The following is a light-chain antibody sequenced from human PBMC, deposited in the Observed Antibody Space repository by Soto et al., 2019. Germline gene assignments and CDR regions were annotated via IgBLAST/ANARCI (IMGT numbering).Light chain of an antibody. CDR3: QHYANWPLT. J-gene: IGKJ4*01. CDR1: QSISNSY. CDR2: GAS. Sequence: EIVLTQSPGTLSLSPGERATLSCRASQSISNSYLAWYQQKPGQAPRLLIYGASSRATGIPDRFSGSGSGTDFTLTISRLEPEDFAVYYCQHYANWPLTFGGGTKVESK. V-gene: IGKV3-20*01.